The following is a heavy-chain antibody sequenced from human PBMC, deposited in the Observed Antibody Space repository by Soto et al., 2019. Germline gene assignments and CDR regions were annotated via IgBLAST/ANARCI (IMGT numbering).Heavy chain of an antibody. V-gene: IGHV1-18*01. CDR1: GYIFSSYG. Sequence: QVLLAQSGAEVKKPGASVKVSCKASGYIFSSYGIDWVRQAPGQGLEWMGWISAYNGKTNYAQNLQGRLTMTTDTSTSTAFMEVRSLRSDDTAVYYCARGTRLCGGGSCYNDYWGQGTLVTVSS. D-gene: IGHD2-15*01. CDR2: ISAYNGKT. CDR3: ARGTRLCGGGSCYNDY. J-gene: IGHJ4*02.